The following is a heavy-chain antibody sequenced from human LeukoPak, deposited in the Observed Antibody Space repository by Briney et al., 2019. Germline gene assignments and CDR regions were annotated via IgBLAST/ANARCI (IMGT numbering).Heavy chain of an antibody. J-gene: IGHJ4*02. CDR1: GFTVTINY. D-gene: IGHD6-13*01. V-gene: IGHV3-53*01. Sequence: GGSLRLSCAASGFTVTINYMSWVRQAPGKGLEWVSVIYGGGSTYYADSVKGRFTISRDNSKNTLYLQMNSLRAEDTAVYYCAGGPPYSSSWYYFDYWGQGTLVTVSS. CDR2: IYGGGST. CDR3: AGGPPYSSSWYYFDY.